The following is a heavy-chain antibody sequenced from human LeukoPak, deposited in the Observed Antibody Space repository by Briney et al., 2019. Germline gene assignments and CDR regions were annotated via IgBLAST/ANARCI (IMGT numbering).Heavy chain of an antibody. J-gene: IGHJ4*02. V-gene: IGHV3-7*01. CDR2: IKQDGSEK. D-gene: IGHD1-7*01. CDR3: AREDDWNYEDY. Sequence: GGSLRLSCTTPKFNFHTYGLTWVRQAPGKGLEWVANIKQDGSEKYYVNSVKGRFTISRDNAKNSLYLQMNSLRAEDTAIYFCAREDDWNYEDYWGQGTLVTVSS. CDR1: KFNFHTYG.